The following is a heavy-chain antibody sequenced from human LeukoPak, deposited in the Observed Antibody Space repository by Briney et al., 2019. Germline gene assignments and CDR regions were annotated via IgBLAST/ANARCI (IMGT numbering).Heavy chain of an antibody. CDR3: ARVSYYDSSGYYFLSYVDY. V-gene: IGHV3-53*01. Sequence: GGSLRLSCAASGFTVSSNYMSWVRQAPGKGLEWVSVFYSGGSTYYADSVRGRFTTSRDNSKNTLYLQMNSLGAEDTAVYYCARVSYYDSSGYYFLSYVDYWGQGTLVTVSS. CDR1: GFTVSSNY. D-gene: IGHD3-22*01. J-gene: IGHJ4*02. CDR2: FYSGGST.